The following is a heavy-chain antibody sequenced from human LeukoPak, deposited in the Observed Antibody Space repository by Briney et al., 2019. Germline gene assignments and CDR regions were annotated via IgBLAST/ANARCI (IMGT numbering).Heavy chain of an antibody. Sequence: ASVKVSCKASGYTFSSYGISWVRQAPGQGLEWMGWINPNSGGTNYAQKFQGRVTMTRDTSISTAYMELSRLRSDDTAVYYCARLGNYYDSSGYSYFGYWGQGTLVTVSS. CDR2: INPNSGGT. CDR3: ARLGNYYDSSGYSYFGY. V-gene: IGHV1-2*02. D-gene: IGHD3-22*01. CDR1: GYTFSSYG. J-gene: IGHJ4*02.